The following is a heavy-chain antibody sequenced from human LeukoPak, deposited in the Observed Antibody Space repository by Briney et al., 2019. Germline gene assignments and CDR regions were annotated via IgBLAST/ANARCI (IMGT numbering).Heavy chain of an antibody. Sequence: GGSLRLSCAASGFTFSSYSMNWVRQAPGKGLEWVSSISSSSSYIYYADSVKGQFTTSRDNAKNSLYLQMNSLRAEDTAVYYCARVCVPAAISAPAFDIWGQGTMVTVSS. D-gene: IGHD2-2*01. V-gene: IGHV3-21*01. J-gene: IGHJ3*02. CDR3: ARVCVPAAISAPAFDI. CDR2: ISSSSSYI. CDR1: GFTFSSYS.